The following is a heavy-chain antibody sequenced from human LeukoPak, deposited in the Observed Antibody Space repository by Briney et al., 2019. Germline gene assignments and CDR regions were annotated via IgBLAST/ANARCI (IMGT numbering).Heavy chain of an antibody. J-gene: IGHJ4*01. CDR3: AIEAHGSGSYYPDY. V-gene: IGHV1-2*02. CDR2: INPNSGDT. Sequence: AASVKVSCQASGYTFTDYYMHWVRQAPGQGLEWMGWINPNSGDTNYAQKFRGRVTMTRDTFINTGYMDLSRLRLDDTAVYFCAIEAHGSGSYYPDYWGQGTLVTVSS. CDR1: GYTFTDYY. D-gene: IGHD3-10*01.